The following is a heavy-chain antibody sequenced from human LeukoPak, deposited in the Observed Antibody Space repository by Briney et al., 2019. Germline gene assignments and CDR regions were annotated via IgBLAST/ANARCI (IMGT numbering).Heavy chain of an antibody. CDR2: INHSGSS. CDR1: SGSFSNYY. J-gene: IGHJ5*02. CDR3: ARESGYYDVLTGYYNQNWFDP. V-gene: IGHV4-34*01. Sequence: SETLSLTCAVYSGSFSNYYWTWIRQPPGKGLEWIGEINHSGSSNYNPSLKSRVTISVDTSKNQFSLKLTSVTAADTAVFYCARESGYYDVLTGYYNQNWFDPWGQGTLVTVSS. D-gene: IGHD3-9*01.